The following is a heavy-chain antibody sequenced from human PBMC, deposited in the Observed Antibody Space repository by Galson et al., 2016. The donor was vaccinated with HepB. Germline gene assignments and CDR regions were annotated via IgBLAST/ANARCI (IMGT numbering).Heavy chain of an antibody. CDR2: VDWDDDK. Sequence: PALVKPTQTLTLTCTFSGFSLTTDDMCVSWIRQPPGKALEWLARVDWDDDKYYATSLKTRLTISKDTSTNQVVLTMTNMDPGDTATYYCARTIVLVPAGFAMDVWGQGTTVTVSS. V-gene: IGHV2-70*11. J-gene: IGHJ6*02. CDR1: GFSLTTDDMC. CDR3: ARTIVLVPAGFAMDV. D-gene: IGHD2-2*01.